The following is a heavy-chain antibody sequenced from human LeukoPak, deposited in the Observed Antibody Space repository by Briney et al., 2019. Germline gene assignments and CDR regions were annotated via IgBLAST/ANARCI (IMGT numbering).Heavy chain of an antibody. J-gene: IGHJ4*02. V-gene: IGHV3-21*01. Sequence: GGSLRLSCAASGFNFNIYGMNWVRQAPGKGLEWVSSISSESTNIYYTDSVKGRFTIARGNAKNSLYLQMNSLIPEDTAVYYCSRDGSGSGDVWGQGTLVTVSS. CDR2: ISSESTNI. CDR3: SRDGSGSGDV. D-gene: IGHD2-21*02. CDR1: GFNFNIYG.